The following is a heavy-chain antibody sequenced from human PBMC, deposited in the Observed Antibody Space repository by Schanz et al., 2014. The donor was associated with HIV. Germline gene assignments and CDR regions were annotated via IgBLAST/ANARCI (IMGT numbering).Heavy chain of an antibody. CDR1: GFTFSRYW. J-gene: IGHJ6*02. D-gene: IGHD3-16*01. Sequence: EVQLVESGGHLVQPGRSLRLSCAASGFTFSRYWMTWVRQAPGKGLEWVANIKEDGSEKYHADSVKGRFTISRDNAKNSLFLQMESLRAEDTAVYYCARDGGEVWGQGTTVTVSS. V-gene: IGHV3-7*01. CDR2: IKEDGSEK. CDR3: ARDGGEV.